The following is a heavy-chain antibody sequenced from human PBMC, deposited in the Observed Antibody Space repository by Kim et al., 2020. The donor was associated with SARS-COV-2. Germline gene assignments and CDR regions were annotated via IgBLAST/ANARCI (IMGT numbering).Heavy chain of an antibody. CDR3: ARDGRGGYLDL. V-gene: IGHV3-7*03. D-gene: IGHD1-26*01. Sequence: YYAASGEGRFTISRDNTKNLLYLQMNGLRAEDTSVYYCARDGRGGYLDLWGQGTLVTVSS. J-gene: IGHJ4*02.